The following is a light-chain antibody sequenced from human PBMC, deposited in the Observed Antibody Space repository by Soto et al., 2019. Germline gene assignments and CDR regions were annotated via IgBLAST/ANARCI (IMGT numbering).Light chain of an antibody. CDR1: QSIKTY. CDR2: GAS. CDR3: QQRSNWPPKIT. Sequence: DIQMTQSPSSLSASVGDRVTITCRASQSIKTYLNWYQQKPGKPPKLLIYGASTLQTGVPSRFSGSGSGTDFTLTITGLQPEDFAVYYCQQRSNWPPKITFGQGTRLEIK. V-gene: IGKV1-39*01. J-gene: IGKJ5*01.